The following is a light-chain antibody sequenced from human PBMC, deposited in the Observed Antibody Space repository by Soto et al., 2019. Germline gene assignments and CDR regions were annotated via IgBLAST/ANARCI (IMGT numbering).Light chain of an antibody. J-gene: IGKJ2*01. CDR2: AAS. Sequence: DIQMTQSPSSVSASVGDRVTITCRASQGVSNWLAWYQQKPGKAPKLLIYAASTLRSGVPSRFRGSGSGTDFTFTISSLQPEDFATYYCQQANSFPYTFGQGTKLKIK. CDR3: QQANSFPYT. V-gene: IGKV1-12*01. CDR1: QGVSNW.